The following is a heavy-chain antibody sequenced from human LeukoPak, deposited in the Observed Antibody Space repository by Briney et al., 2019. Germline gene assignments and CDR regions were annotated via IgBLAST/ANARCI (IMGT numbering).Heavy chain of an antibody. V-gene: IGHV4-59*12. CDR1: GGSISSYY. CDR2: IYYSGST. CDR3: ASTYCSSTSCYYPYYYYGMDV. J-gene: IGHJ6*02. Sequence: SETLSLTCTVSGGSISSYYWSWIRQPPGKGLEWIGYIYYSGSTNYNPPLKSRVTISVDTSKNQFSLKLSSVTAADTAVYYCASTYCSSTSCYYPYYYYGMDVWGQGTTVTVSS. D-gene: IGHD2-2*01.